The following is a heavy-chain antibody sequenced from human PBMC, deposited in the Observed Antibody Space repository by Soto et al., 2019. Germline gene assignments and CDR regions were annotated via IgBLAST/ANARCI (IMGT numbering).Heavy chain of an antibody. Sequence: EVQLVESGGGSVLPGGFLRLSCTASGFIFSQYGLNWVRQAPGKGLEWVAFIRSSSTTEYADSVRGRFTISRDNAKNSMYLQMNSLRSEDTAMYYCAREVGHIDSWGQGTLVTVSS. CDR3: AREVGHIDS. CDR1: GFIFSQYG. CDR2: IRSSSTT. D-gene: IGHD2-21*01. V-gene: IGHV3-48*01. J-gene: IGHJ4*02.